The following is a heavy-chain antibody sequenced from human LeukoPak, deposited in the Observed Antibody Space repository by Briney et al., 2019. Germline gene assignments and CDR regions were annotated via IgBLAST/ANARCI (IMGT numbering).Heavy chain of an antibody. J-gene: IGHJ4*02. V-gene: IGHV3-23*01. CDR1: GFTFSSFV. CDR2: ISGSGVYK. Sequence: GGSLRLSCAASGFTFSSFVMSWVRQAPGKGLEWVSSISGSGVYKYYTDSVKGRFTISRDNSKNTLYVQMNSLRAEDTAVYYCAKVSCTGGTCPSFDYWGQGTLATVSS. CDR3: AKVSCTGGTCPSFDY. D-gene: IGHD2-8*02.